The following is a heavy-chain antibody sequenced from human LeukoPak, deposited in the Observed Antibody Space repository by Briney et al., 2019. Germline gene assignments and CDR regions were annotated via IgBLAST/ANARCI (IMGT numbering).Heavy chain of an antibody. CDR3: ARGEDFERYYLAY. V-gene: IGHV4-61*01. CDR2: IYYTGTT. D-gene: IGHD3-9*01. J-gene: IGHJ4*02. CDR1: GYSISSGYY. Sequence: SETLSLTCTVSGYSISSGYYWTWIRQIPGKGLEWIGYIYYTGTTNYNPLFESRATISVDTSKNQVSLKLTSVTAADTAVYFCARGEDFERYYLAYWGQGTLVTVSS.